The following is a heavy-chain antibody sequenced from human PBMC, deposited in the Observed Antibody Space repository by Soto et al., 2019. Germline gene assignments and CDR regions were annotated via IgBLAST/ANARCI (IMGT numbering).Heavy chain of an antibody. CDR3: ARVIYFKAEDGIRVTVPVSAFLLNRSSDL. Sequence: GKGLEWIGEINHSGSTNYNPSLKSRVTISVDTSKNQFSLKLSSVTAADTAVYYCARVIYFKAEDGIRVTVPVSAFLLNRSSDL. CDR2: INHSGST. D-gene: IGHD3-16*02. V-gene: IGHV4-34*01. J-gene: IGHJ2*01.